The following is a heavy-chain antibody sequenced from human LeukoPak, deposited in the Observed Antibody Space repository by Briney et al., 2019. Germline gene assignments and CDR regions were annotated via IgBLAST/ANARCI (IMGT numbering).Heavy chain of an antibody. CDR2: ISSSSSYI. Sequence: GGSLRLSGAASGFTFSSYSMNWDRQAPGKGLEWVSSISSSSSYIYYADSVKGRFAISRDNAKNSLYLQMNSLRAEDTAVYYCARGPAGRWDSGSYYDSSGYYWGQGTLVTVSS. J-gene: IGHJ4*02. CDR1: GFTFSSYS. CDR3: ARGPAGRWDSGSYYDSSGYY. V-gene: IGHV3-21*01. D-gene: IGHD3-22*01.